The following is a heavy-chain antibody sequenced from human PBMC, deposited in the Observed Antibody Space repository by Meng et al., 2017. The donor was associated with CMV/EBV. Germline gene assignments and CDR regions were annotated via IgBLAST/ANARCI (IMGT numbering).Heavy chain of an antibody. CDR2: IYWNDDK. D-gene: IGHD5-18*01. CDR3: AHSEIQLWVFDY. V-gene: IGHV2-5*01. Sequence: TFSGFSRSTGGVGVGWVRQPPGKALEWLALIYWNDDKRYSPSLKSRLTITKDTSKNQVVLKMTNMDPVDTATYYCAHSEIQLWVFDYWGQGTLVTVSS. J-gene: IGHJ4*02. CDR1: GFSRSTGGVG.